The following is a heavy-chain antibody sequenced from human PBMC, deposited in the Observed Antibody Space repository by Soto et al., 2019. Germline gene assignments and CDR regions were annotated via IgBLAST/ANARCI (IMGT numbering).Heavy chain of an antibody. CDR3: ARVPGP. Sequence: PSETLSLTCAVSGGAISSGGYSWSWIRQPPGKGLEWIGYIYHSGSTYYNPSLKSRVTISVDRSKNQFSLKLSSVTAADTAVYYCARVPGPCGQGNLVPVSS. CDR2: IYHSGST. CDR1: GGAISSGGYS. J-gene: IGHJ5*02. V-gene: IGHV4-30-2*01. D-gene: IGHD3-10*01.